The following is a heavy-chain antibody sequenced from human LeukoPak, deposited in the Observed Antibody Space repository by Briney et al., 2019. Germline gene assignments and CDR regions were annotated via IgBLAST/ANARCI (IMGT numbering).Heavy chain of an antibody. CDR2: ISPNNGDT. J-gene: IGHJ4*02. Sequence: ASVKVSCKASGYTFTGYYMHWVRQAPGQGPDWLGWISPNNGDTRYSQKFQGRVTMTTDTSISTAYMELSGLTSDDTAVYYCAAPGYKYGYVLDHWGQGTLVTVSS. D-gene: IGHD5-18*01. V-gene: IGHV1-2*02. CDR1: GYTFTGYY. CDR3: AAPGYKYGYVLDH.